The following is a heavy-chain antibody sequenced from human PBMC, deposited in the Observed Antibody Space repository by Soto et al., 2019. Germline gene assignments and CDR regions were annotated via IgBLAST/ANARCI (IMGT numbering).Heavy chain of an antibody. CDR1: GFTFSSYS. V-gene: IGHV3-48*01. D-gene: IGHD3-9*01. J-gene: IGHJ4*02. CDR3: ARDSYDVFTGYYTPHN. Sequence: EVQLVESGGGLVQPGGSLRLSCAASGFTFSSYSMSWVRQAPGKGLEWVSYISSSSSTIYYADSVKGRFTISRDSAKNSRYLQMNSLRAEDTAVCFCARDSYDVFTGYYTPHNWGQGTLVTVSS. CDR2: ISSSSSTI.